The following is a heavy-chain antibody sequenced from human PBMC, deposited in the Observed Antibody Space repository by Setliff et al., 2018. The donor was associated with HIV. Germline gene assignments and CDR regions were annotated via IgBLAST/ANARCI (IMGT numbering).Heavy chain of an antibody. CDR1: GYTFTSHY. D-gene: IGHD6-19*01. CDR2: INPNGGST. Sequence: ASVKVSCKASGYTFTSHYIHWVRQAPGQGLEWMGIINPNGGSTTYAQKFQGRVTMTRDTSTSTVYMELSSLRSEDTAVYYCGIAVAGTYAFDIWGQGTMVTVSS. J-gene: IGHJ3*02. CDR3: GIAVAGTYAFDI. V-gene: IGHV1-46*03.